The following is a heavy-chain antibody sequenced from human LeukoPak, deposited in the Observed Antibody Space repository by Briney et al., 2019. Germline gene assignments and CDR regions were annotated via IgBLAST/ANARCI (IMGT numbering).Heavy chain of an antibody. Sequence: SETLSLTCTVSGVSISSYYWSWLRQPTGKGLEWIGYIYYSGSTNYNPSLKSRVTISVDTSKNQFSLKLNSVTAADTAVYYCARAAGSYYYYGMDVWGQGTTVTVSS. V-gene: IGHV4-59*01. CDR3: ARAAGSYYYYGMDV. J-gene: IGHJ6*02. CDR2: IYYSGST. D-gene: IGHD2-21*01. CDR1: GVSISSYY.